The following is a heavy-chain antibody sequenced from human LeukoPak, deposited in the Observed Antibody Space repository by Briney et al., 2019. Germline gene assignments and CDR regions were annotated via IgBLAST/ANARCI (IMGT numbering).Heavy chain of an antibody. Sequence: GGSLRLSCAAPGFTFSSYGMHWVRQAPGKGLEWVAFIRYDGSNKYYADSVKGRFTISRDNSKNTLYLQMNSLRPEDTAVYYCARYRLVWLPAPVFDYWGQGTLVTVSS. V-gene: IGHV3-30*02. CDR2: IRYDGSNK. CDR3: ARYRLVWLPAPVFDY. J-gene: IGHJ4*02. D-gene: IGHD6-19*01. CDR1: GFTFSSYG.